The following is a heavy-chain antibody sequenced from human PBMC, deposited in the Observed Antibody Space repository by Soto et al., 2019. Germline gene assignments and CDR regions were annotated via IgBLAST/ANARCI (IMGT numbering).Heavy chain of an antibody. CDR3: ARRGAGYNYDF. CDR1: GYSFPAFW. CDR2: IFPADSET. D-gene: IGHD5-12*01. V-gene: IGHV5-51*01. J-gene: IGHJ4*02. Sequence: PGESLKISCGASGYSFPAFWIGWVRQMPGKGLEWMGIIFPADSETRYSPSFQGQVTISADKPTSTAHLEWSSLKASDTAMYYCARRGAGYNYDFWGQGTLVTVSS.